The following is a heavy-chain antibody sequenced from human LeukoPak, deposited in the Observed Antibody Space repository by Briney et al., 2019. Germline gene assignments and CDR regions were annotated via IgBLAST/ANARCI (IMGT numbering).Heavy chain of an antibody. CDR2: IIPILGIA. V-gene: IGHV1-69*04. CDR1: GGTFSSYA. Sequence: SVKVSCKASGGTFSSYAISWVRQAPGQGLEWMGRIIPILGIANYAQKFQGRVTITADKSTSTAYMELSSLRSEDTAVYYCARDPEKWFGEPPEYYFDYWGQGTLVTVSS. CDR3: ARDPEKWFGEPPEYYFDY. D-gene: IGHD3-10*01. J-gene: IGHJ4*02.